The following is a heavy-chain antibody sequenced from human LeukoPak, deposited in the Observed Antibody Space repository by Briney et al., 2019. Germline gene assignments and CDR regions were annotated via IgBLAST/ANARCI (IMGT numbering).Heavy chain of an antibody. CDR2: MYYTGST. CDR1: GASISRYY. CDR3: ASHDYAEAPFDY. J-gene: IGHJ4*02. Sequence: PSETLSLTCTVSGASISRYYWSWIRQPPGEGLEWIGYMYYTGSTNYNPSLKSRVTISVDTSKNQFSLTLTSVTAADTAVYFCASHDYAEAPFDYWGQGALVTVSA. D-gene: IGHD4-17*01. V-gene: IGHV4-59*08.